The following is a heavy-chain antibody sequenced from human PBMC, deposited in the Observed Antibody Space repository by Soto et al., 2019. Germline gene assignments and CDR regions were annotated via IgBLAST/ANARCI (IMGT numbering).Heavy chain of an antibody. CDR3: ARERGGGFGDV. D-gene: IGHD3-10*01. Sequence: EVQLVESGGGLVQPGGSLRLSCAASGFTFSTYYMWWVRQAPGKGLVWVARITSDGSSTTYADSVKGRCTISRDNAKNTLYLQMNSLRDEDTAVYSCARERGGGFGDVWGQGTTVTVSS. J-gene: IGHJ6*02. CDR2: ITSDGSST. V-gene: IGHV3-74*01. CDR1: GFTFSTYY.